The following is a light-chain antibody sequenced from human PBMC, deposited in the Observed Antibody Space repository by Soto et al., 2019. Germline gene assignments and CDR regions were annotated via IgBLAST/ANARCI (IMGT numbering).Light chain of an antibody. Sequence: EIVLTQSPGTLSLSPGERATLSCRASQSVSGSYLAWYQQKPGQATRLLIYGASTRATGIPDRFSGSGSGTDFTLTISRLEPEDFEVDYCQQYGSSLFTFGPGTKVDIK. CDR2: GAS. J-gene: IGKJ3*01. CDR1: QSVSGSY. V-gene: IGKV3-20*01. CDR3: QQYGSSLFT.